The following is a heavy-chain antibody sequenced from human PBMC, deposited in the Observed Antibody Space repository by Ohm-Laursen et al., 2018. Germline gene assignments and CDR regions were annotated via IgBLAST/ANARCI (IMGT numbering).Heavy chain of an antibody. Sequence: SVKVSCKISGYTLTELSMHWVRQTPGKGLEWMGGFDPEDGEAIYAQKFQGRVTMTEDTSTDTAYMELSSLRSEDTAVYYCATSGEGPPRPQGMDVWGQGTTVTVSS. D-gene: IGHD6-25*01. CDR1: GYTLTELS. CDR3: ATSGEGPPRPQGMDV. J-gene: IGHJ6*02. CDR2: FDPEDGEA. V-gene: IGHV1-24*01.